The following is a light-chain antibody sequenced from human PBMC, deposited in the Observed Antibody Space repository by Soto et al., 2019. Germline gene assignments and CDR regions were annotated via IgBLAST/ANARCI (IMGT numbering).Light chain of an antibody. CDR2: GAS. Sequence: ELVLTHSPGTLSLSPGERATLSCRGSQSVSSSYLAWYQQKPGQAPRLLIYGASSRATGIPDRVSGSGSGTDLTLTISRLEPEDFAVYYCQQYGSSPWTFGQGTKGDIK. CDR3: QQYGSSPWT. J-gene: IGKJ1*01. CDR1: QSVSSSY. V-gene: IGKV3-20*01.